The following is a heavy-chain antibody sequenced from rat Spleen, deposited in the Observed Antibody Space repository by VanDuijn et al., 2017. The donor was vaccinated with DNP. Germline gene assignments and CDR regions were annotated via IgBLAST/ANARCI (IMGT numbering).Heavy chain of an antibody. CDR1: GFTFSDYY. D-gene: IGHD1-11*01. V-gene: IGHV5-29*01. CDR3: AKGPNYGGWSDYFDY. Sequence: EVQLVESDGGLVQPGRSLKLSCAASGFTFSDYYMAWVRQAPTKGLEWVATISYDGSSTYYRDSVKGRFTISRDNAKSSLYLQMSQLGSEETASYYCAKGPNYGGWSDYFDYWGQGVMVTVSS. J-gene: IGHJ2*01. CDR2: ISYDGSST.